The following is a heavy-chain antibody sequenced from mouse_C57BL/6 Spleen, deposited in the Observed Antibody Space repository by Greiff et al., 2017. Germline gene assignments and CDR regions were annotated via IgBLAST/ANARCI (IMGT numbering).Heavy chain of an antibody. CDR3: ATLTGLFAY. J-gene: IGHJ3*01. V-gene: IGHV5-17*01. Sequence: DVMLVESGGGLVKPGGSLKLSCAASGFTFSDYGMHWVRQAPETGLEWVAYISSGSSTIYYADTVKGRFTISRDNAKNTLFLQMTSLRSEDTAMYYCATLTGLFAYWGQGTLVTVSA. CDR2: ISSGSSTI. CDR1: GFTFSDYG. D-gene: IGHD4-1*01.